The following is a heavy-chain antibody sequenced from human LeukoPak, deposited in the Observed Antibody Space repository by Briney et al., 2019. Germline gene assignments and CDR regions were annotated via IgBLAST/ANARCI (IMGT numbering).Heavy chain of an antibody. CDR1: GFTFSDYY. J-gene: IGHJ6*03. CDR2: ISTSGSTK. D-gene: IGHD6-13*01. V-gene: IGHV3-11*04. Sequence: GGSLRFSCAASGFTFSDYYMSWIRQAPGKRLEWVSYISTSGSTKYYADSVKGRFTISRDNAKNSLYLQMNSLRAEDTAVYYCARDPVAAPGTNYYHYYMDVWGKGTTVTVSS. CDR3: ARDPVAAPGTNYYHYYMDV.